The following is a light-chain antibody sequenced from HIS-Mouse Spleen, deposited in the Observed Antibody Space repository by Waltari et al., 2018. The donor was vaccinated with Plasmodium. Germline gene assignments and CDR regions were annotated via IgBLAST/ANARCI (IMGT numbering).Light chain of an antibody. CDR1: ALPKKY. CDR3: YSTDSSGKHRV. CDR2: EDS. J-gene: IGLJ3*02. V-gene: IGLV3-10*01. Sequence: SYELTQPPSVSVSPGQTARITCAGDALPKKYAYWYQQKSGQAPVLVIYEDSKRTSGNLERFSGSSSGTMATFTISGDQVEDEADYYCYSTDSSGKHRVFGGGTKLTVL.